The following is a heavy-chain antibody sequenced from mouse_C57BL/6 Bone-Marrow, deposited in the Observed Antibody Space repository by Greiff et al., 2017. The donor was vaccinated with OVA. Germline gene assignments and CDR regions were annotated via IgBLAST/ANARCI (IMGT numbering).Heavy chain of an antibody. J-gene: IGHJ4*01. CDR2: IRSKSNNYAT. D-gene: IGHD4-1*01. V-gene: IGHV10-1*01. CDR3: VRHPGTDDYAMDY. CDR1: GFSFNTYA. Sequence: EVQLVESGGGLVQPKGSLKLSCAASGFSFNTYAMNWVRQAPGKGLEWVARIRSKSNNYATYYADSVKDRFTISRDDSESMLYLQMNNLKTEDTAMYYCVRHPGTDDYAMDYWGQGTSVTVSS.